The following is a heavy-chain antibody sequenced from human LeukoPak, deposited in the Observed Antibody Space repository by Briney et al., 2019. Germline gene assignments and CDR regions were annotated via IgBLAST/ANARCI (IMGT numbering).Heavy chain of an antibody. D-gene: IGHD5-18*01. V-gene: IGHV3-30*03. CDR3: ARRMGYSYGYVDY. CDR1: GFTFSSYG. J-gene: IGHJ4*02. CDR2: ISYDGSNK. Sequence: GGSLRLSCAASGFTFSSYGMHWVRQAPGKGLEWVAVISYDGSNKYYADSVKGRFTISRDNSKNTLYLQMNSLRAEDTAVYYCARRMGYSYGYVDYWGQGTLVTVSS.